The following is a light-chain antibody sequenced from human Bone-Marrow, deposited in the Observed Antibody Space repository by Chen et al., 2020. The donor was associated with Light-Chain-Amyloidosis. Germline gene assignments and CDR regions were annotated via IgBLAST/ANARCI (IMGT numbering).Light chain of an antibody. CDR3: QAWDSGIAVV. J-gene: IGLJ2*01. CDR2: QDT. CDR1: KLGAKY. V-gene: IGLV3-1*01. Sequence: SYELTQPPSVTVSPGQTASITCSGDKLGAKYACWYQQKPGQSPVLVIYQDTKRPSGIPERFSGSNSGSTATLTISGTQAMDEADYYCQAWDSGIAVVFGGGTKLTVL.